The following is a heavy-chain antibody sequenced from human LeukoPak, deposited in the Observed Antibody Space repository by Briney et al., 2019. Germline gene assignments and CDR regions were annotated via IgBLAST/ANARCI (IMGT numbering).Heavy chain of an antibody. J-gene: IGHJ4*02. D-gene: IGHD4-23*01. CDR2: INHSGST. CDR3: ARGGNESPYY. CDR1: GGSFSGYY. Sequence: SETLSLTCAVYGGSFSGYYWSWIRQPPGKGLEWIGEINHSGSTNYNPSLKSRVTISVDTSKNQFSLKLSSVTAADTAVYYCARGGNESPYYWGQRTLVTVSS. V-gene: IGHV4-34*01.